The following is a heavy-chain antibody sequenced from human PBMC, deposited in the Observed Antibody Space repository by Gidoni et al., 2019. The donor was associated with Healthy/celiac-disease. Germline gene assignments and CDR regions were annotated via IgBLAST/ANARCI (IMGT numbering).Heavy chain of an antibody. CDR1: GGSISSGSYY. CDR3: ASGGRGFHYYDSSGYYGY. J-gene: IGHJ4*02. Sequence: QVQLQESGPGLVKPSQTLSLTCTVSGGSISSGSYYWSWIRQPAGKGLEWIGRIYTSGSTNYNPSLKSRVTISVDTSKNQFSLKLSSVTAADTAVYYCASGGRGFHYYDSSGYYGYWGQGTLVTVSS. V-gene: IGHV4-61*02. CDR2: IYTSGST. D-gene: IGHD3-22*01.